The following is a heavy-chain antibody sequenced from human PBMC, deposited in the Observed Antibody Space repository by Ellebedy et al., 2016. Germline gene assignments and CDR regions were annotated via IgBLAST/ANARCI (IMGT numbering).Heavy chain of an antibody. Sequence: GESLKISXAASGFTFSDYYMSWIRQAPGKGLEWVSYISSSGSTIYYADSVKGRFTISRDNAKNPLYLQMNSLRAEDTAVYYCARGIVGATTGYFDYWGQGTLVTVSS. V-gene: IGHV3-11*01. CDR2: ISSSGSTI. CDR1: GFTFSDYY. D-gene: IGHD1-26*01. CDR3: ARGIVGATTGYFDY. J-gene: IGHJ4*02.